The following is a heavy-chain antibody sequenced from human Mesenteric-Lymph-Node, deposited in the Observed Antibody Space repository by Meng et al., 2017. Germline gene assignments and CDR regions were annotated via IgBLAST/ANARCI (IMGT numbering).Heavy chain of an antibody. CDR2: INHSGST. D-gene: IGHD4-17*01. CDR3: SRRDGASAYNWFDP. Sequence: VQLQQWGAGLLKPSEALFLTCAVYGGSFFGDYWCWIRQPPGKGLEWSGEINHSGSTNYNPSLKSRVTISVDTSKNQFSLKLSSVTAADTAVYYCSRRDGASAYNWFDPWGQGTLVTVSS. V-gene: IGHV4-34*01. J-gene: IGHJ5*02. CDR1: GGSFFGDY.